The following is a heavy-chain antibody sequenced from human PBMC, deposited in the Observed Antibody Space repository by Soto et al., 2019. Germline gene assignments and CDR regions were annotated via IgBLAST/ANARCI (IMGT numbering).Heavy chain of an antibody. Sequence: XGSLRLSCAASGFTFSSYSMSWVRQAPGKGLEWVSAISGSGGSAYYADSVKGRFTISRDNSKNTLYLQMNSLRAEDTAVYYCAKDFDPNRSSTSCYVSYYYYGMDVWGQGTTVTVSS. D-gene: IGHD2-2*01. CDR2: ISGSGGSA. V-gene: IGHV3-23*01. CDR1: GFTFSSYS. CDR3: AKDFDPNRSSTSCYVSYYYYGMDV. J-gene: IGHJ6*02.